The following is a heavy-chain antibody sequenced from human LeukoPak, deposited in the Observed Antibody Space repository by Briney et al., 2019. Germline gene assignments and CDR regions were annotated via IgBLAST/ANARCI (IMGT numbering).Heavy chain of an antibody. CDR1: GFTFSSYA. CDR2: ISSSSSTI. D-gene: IGHD6-13*01. J-gene: IGHJ4*02. CDR3: SRALAAAGTGYYFDY. V-gene: IGHV3-48*04. Sequence: PGGSLRLSCAASGFTFSSYAMSWVRQAPGKGLEWVSYISSSSSTIYYADSVKGRFTISRDNAMNSLYLQMNSLRAEDTAVYYCSRALAAAGTGYYFDYWGQGTLVTASS.